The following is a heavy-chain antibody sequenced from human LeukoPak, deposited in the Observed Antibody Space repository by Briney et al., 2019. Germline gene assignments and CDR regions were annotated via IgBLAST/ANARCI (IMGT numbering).Heavy chain of an antibody. CDR3: ARTSGWGEAYYYYYGMDV. CDR2: INHSGST. V-gene: IGHV4-34*01. J-gene: IGHJ6*02. Sequence: SETLSLTCAVYGGSFSGYYWSWIRQPPGKGLEWIGEINHSGSTNYNPSLKSRVTISVDTSKNQFSLKLSSVTAADTAVYYCARTSGWGEAYYYYYGMDVWGQGTTVTVSS. CDR1: GGSFSGYY. D-gene: IGHD6-19*01.